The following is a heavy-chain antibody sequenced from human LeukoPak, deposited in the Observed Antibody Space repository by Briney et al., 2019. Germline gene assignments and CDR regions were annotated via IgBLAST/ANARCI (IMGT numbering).Heavy chain of an antibody. D-gene: IGHD4-23*01. Sequence: GRSLRLSCAASGFTFRSYGIQWVRQAPGKGLEWMAVISHDGSDKYYVESGKGRFTISRDNSKSTVYLQMDSLTPDDTAVYYCARVRDLFRWTRTLDYWGQGARVTVSS. V-gene: IGHV3-30*03. CDR3: ARVRDLFRWTRTLDY. CDR2: ISHDGSDK. CDR1: GFTFRSYG. J-gene: IGHJ4*02.